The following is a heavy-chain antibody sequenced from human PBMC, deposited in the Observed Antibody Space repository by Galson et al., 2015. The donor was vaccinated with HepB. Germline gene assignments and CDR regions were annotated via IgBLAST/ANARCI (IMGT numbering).Heavy chain of an antibody. CDR3: ATRSGASGWYPYFQP. CDR1: GFTFNSYA. D-gene: IGHD6-19*01. Sequence: SLRLSCAASGFTFNSYAMHWVRQAPGKGLEWVSGMSDNGDNTFYADSVTGRFTLSRDISKNTVYLQMNSLRVEDTAVYYCATRSGASGWYPYFQPWGQGTLVTVSS. CDR2: MSDNGDNT. V-gene: IGHV3-23*01. J-gene: IGHJ1*01.